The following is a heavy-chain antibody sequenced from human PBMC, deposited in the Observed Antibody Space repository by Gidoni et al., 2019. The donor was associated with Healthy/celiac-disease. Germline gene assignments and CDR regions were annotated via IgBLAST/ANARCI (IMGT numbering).Heavy chain of an antibody. D-gene: IGHD6-19*01. CDR3: ARDGPVYSSGWYWFDP. V-gene: IGHV4-59*01. Sequence: QVQLQESGPGLVKPSETLSLTCTVSGGPISSYYWSWIRLPPGKGLEWIGYIYYSGSTNYNPYLKSRVTISVDTSKNQFSLKLSSVTAADTAVYYCARDGPVYSSGWYWFDPWGQGTLVTVSS. CDR1: GGPISSYY. J-gene: IGHJ5*02. CDR2: IYYSGST.